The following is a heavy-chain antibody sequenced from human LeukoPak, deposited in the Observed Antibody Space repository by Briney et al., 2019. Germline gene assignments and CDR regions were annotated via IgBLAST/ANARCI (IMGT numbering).Heavy chain of an antibody. CDR3: ARDYPDIVATIGRISP. CDR2: INPNSGGT. D-gene: IGHD5-12*01. CDR1: GYTFTGYY. Sequence: GASVKVSCKASGYTFTGYYMHWVRQAPGQGLEWMGWINPNSGGTNYAQKFQGRVTMTRDTSISTAYMELSRLRSDDTAVYYCARDYPDIVATIGRISPWGQGTLVTVSS. J-gene: IGHJ5*02. V-gene: IGHV1-2*02.